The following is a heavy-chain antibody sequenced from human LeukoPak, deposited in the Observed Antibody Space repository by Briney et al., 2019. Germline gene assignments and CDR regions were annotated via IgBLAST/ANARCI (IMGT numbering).Heavy chain of an antibody. D-gene: IGHD6-13*01. Sequence: SQTLSLTCTVSGGSISSGGYYWSWIRQHPGKGLEWIGYIYYSGSTHYNPSLKSRVTISVDTSKYQFSLKLSSVTAADTAVYYCARHTSTSDIAAADEMRNNWFDPWGQGTLVTVSS. CDR3: ARHTSTSDIAAADEMRNNWFDP. V-gene: IGHV4-31*03. CDR1: GGSISSGGYY. J-gene: IGHJ5*02. CDR2: IYYSGST.